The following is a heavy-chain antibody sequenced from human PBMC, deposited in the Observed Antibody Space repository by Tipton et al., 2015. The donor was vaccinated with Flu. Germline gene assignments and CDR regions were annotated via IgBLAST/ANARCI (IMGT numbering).Heavy chain of an antibody. V-gene: IGHV4-61*02. D-gene: IGHD4-11*01. CDR3: ARRDYSNYVSDPKSWFDP. J-gene: IGHJ5*02. CDR2: IYTSGST. Sequence: TLSLTCTVSGGSISSGSYYWSWIRQPAGKGLEWIGRIYTSGSTNYNPSLKSRVIISIDTSKNQFSLNMRSVTAADMAVYYCARRDYSNYVSDPKSWFDPWGQGTLVAVSS. CDR1: GGSISSGSYY.